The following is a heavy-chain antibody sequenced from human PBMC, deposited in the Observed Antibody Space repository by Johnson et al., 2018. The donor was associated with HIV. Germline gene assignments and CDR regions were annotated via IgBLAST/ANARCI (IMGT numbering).Heavy chain of an antibody. CDR3: VRVGYSSAYYRDAFDI. D-gene: IGHD3-22*01. CDR1: GFTFSGYD. J-gene: IGHJ3*02. Sequence: VQLVESGGGLIQPGGSLRLSCAASGFTFSGYDMHWVRQAIGKSLEWVSAIGTAGDTYYADSVKGRFTISRENAKNSLYLQMNSLTAGDMAVYYCVRVGYSSAYYRDAFDIWGQGTLVTVSS. CDR2: IGTAGDT. V-gene: IGHV3-13*01.